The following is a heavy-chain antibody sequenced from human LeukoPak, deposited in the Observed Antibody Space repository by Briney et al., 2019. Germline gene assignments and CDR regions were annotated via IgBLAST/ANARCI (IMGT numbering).Heavy chain of an antibody. V-gene: IGHV1-69*04. CDR2: IIPILGIA. CDR3: ARDTVTRNYYYSYGMDV. Sequence: SVKVSCKASGGTFSSYAISWVRQAPGQGLEWMGRIIPILGIANYAQKFQGRVTITADKSTSTAYMELSSLRSEDTAVYYCARDTVTRNYYYSYGMDVWGQGTTVTVSS. J-gene: IGHJ6*02. CDR1: GGTFSSYA. D-gene: IGHD4-11*01.